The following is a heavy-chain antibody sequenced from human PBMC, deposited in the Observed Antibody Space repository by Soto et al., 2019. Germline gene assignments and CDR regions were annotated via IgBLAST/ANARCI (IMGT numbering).Heavy chain of an antibody. Sequence: EVQLLESGGGLVQPGESLRLSCAASGFTFSSYAMSWVRQAPGKGLEWVSVISGSDDSTYYADSVKGRFTISRDNSKNTLYRQMNSRRAEDTAVSYCAKRSSSSTFDYWGQGTLVTVSS. D-gene: IGHD6-6*01. CDR1: GFTFSSYA. CDR3: AKRSSSSTFDY. J-gene: IGHJ4*02. CDR2: ISGSDDST. V-gene: IGHV3-23*01.